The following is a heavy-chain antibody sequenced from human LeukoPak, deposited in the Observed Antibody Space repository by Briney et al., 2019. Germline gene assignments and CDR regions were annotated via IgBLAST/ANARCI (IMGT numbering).Heavy chain of an antibody. CDR1: GYTFTSYG. CDR3: ARDLRIVVVPADYYYGMDV. V-gene: IGHV1-18*01. CDR2: ISAYNGNT. J-gene: IGHJ6*02. Sequence: ASVKVSCKASGYTFTSYGISWVRQAPGQGLEWMGWISAYNGNTNYAQKLQGTVTMTTDTSTSTAYMELRSLRSDDTAVYYCARDLRIVVVPADYYYGMDVWGQGTTVTVSS. D-gene: IGHD2-2*01.